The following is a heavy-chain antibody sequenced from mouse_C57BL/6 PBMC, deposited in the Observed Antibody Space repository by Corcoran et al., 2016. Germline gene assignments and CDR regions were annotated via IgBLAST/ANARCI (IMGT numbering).Heavy chain of an antibody. J-gene: IGHJ2*01. CDR1: GYTFTDYY. CDR2: IYPGSGNT. D-gene: IGHD2-3*01. CDR3: ARDDGYYRGTGDYFDY. Sequence: QVQLKQSGAELVRPGASVKLSCKASGYTFTDYYINWVKQRPGQGLEWIARIYPGSGNTYYNEKFKGKATLTAEKSSSTAYMQLSSLTSEDSAVYFCARDDGYYRGTGDYFDYWGQGTTLTVSS. V-gene: IGHV1-76*01.